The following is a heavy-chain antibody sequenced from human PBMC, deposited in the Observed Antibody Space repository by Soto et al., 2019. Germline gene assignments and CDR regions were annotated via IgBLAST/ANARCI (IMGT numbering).Heavy chain of an antibody. V-gene: IGHV3-21*02. Sequence: EVQLVESGGGLVKPGGSLRLSCAASGFTFSSYSMNWVRQAPGKGLEWVSSISSSSFSINYADSVKGRFSISRDNAQNSLHPQMNNLRAEDTAVYYCARNESSNIYVMDVGGQGTTVTVSS. CDR1: GFTFSSYS. CDR2: ISSSSFSI. D-gene: IGHD6-6*01. J-gene: IGHJ6*02. CDR3: ARNESSNIYVMDV.